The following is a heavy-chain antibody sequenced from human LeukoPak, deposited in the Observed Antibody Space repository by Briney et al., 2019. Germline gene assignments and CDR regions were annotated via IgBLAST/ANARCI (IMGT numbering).Heavy chain of an antibody. V-gene: IGHV4-59*12. Sequence: SETLSLTCTVTGGSITGYYWSWIRQSPGKGQEWIGYVYYTGSTNYNPSLKSRVTISVDTSKNQFSLKLSSVTAADTAVYYCARERRYTYYYGSGTGGWFDPWGQGTLVTVSS. CDR1: GGSITGYY. CDR2: VYYTGST. CDR3: ARERRYTYYYGSGTGGWFDP. J-gene: IGHJ5*02. D-gene: IGHD3-10*01.